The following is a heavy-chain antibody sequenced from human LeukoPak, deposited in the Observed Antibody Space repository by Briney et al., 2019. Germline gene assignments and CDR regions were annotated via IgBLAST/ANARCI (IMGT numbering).Heavy chain of an antibody. CDR3: TTPPD. V-gene: IGHV3-15*01. Sequence: KPGGSLRLSCEASGITISSAWMSWVRQPPGKGLEYVGCIKSESDGGITDHAAPVKGRFTISRDDSKNTLYLQMNSLTIEDTAVYYCTTPPDWGQGTLVTVSP. CDR2: IKSESDGGIT. CDR1: GITISSAW. J-gene: IGHJ4*02.